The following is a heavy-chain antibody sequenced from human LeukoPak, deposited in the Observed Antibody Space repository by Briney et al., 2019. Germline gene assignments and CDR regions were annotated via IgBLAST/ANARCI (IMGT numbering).Heavy chain of an antibody. CDR1: GFTFSTYS. CDR3: AREGAVVLVVAASVGAFKI. CDR2: ISYDGSNR. V-gene: IGHV3-30-3*01. J-gene: IGHJ3*02. Sequence: GGSLRLSCVASGFTFSTYSIHWVRQAPGKGLEWVSSISYDGSNRYYAESVKGRFTISRDNSKNTLYLQMDSLRIEETAVYHCAREGAVVLVVAASVGAFKIWGQGTLVTVSS. D-gene: IGHD2-15*01.